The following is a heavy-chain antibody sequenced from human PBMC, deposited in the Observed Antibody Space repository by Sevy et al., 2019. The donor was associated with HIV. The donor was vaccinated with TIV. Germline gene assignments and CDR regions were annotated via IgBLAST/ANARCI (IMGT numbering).Heavy chain of an antibody. J-gene: IGHJ4*02. CDR2: IVVGSAKT. Sequence: ASVKVSCKASGFTFSSSAVQWVRQARGQRLEWIGWIVVGSAKTNYAQKFQERVTITRDMSTSTAYMELSSLRSEDTAVYNYAADPAGYSERGDYFDYWGQGTLVTVSS. CDR1: GFTFSSSA. V-gene: IGHV1-58*01. CDR3: AADPAGYSERGDYFDY. D-gene: IGHD2-15*01.